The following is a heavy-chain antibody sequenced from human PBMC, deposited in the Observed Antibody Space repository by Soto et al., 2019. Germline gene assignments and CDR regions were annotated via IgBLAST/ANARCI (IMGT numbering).Heavy chain of an antibody. V-gene: IGHV3-23*01. CDR2: INGSGGST. J-gene: IGHJ4*02. CDR1: GFTFSSYA. CDR3: ARGGYYDSTGYAN. D-gene: IGHD3-22*01. Sequence: GGSLRLSCAASGFTFSSYAMSWVRQAPGKGLEWVSAINGSGGSTYYAGSVKGRFTISRDNSKNTLYLQMSSLRAEDTAVFYCARGGYYDSTGYANWGQGTLVTVSS.